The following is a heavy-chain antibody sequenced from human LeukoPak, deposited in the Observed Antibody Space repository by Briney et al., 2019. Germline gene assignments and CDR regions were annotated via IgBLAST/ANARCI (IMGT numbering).Heavy chain of an antibody. CDR3: ARDKRRNYPGRYGAFDI. CDR1: GGSISSYY. V-gene: IGHV4-59*01. J-gene: IGHJ3*02. Sequence: PSETLSLTCTVSGGSISSYYWSWIRQPPGKGLEWIGYIYYSGSTNYDPSLKSRVTISVDTSKNQFSLKLSSVTAADTAVYYCARDKRRNYPGRYGAFDIWGQGTMVTVSS. CDR2: IYYSGST. D-gene: IGHD1-26*01.